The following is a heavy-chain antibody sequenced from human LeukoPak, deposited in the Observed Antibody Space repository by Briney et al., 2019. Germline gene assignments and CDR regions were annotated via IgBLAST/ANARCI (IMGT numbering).Heavy chain of an antibody. CDR1: GASISSYY. Sequence: PSETLSLTCTVPGASISSYYCSSVRQPPGKGLEWLGYIYYSGSTNSNLSLKSQVTISVDTSKNQFSLKLSSVSAADTAVYYCARVDPDSSSTLEVFDYWGQGTLVSVSS. CDR3: ARVDPDSSSTLEVFDY. CDR2: IYYSGST. D-gene: IGHD6-6*01. V-gene: IGHV4-59*01. J-gene: IGHJ4*02.